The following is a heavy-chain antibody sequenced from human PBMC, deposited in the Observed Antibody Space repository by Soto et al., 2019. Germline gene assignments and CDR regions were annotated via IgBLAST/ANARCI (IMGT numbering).Heavy chain of an antibody. CDR2: INPNSGVT. J-gene: IGHJ6*02. D-gene: IGHD3-10*01. Sequence: GASVKVSCKASGYTFTGYYMHWVRQAPGQGLEWMGWINPNSGVTNYAQKFQGRVTMTRDTSISTAYMELSRLRSDDTAVYYCARGRRASITMVRGVMSYYGMDVWGQGTTVTVSS. CDR1: GYTFTGYY. CDR3: ARGRRASITMVRGVMSYYGMDV. V-gene: IGHV1-2*02.